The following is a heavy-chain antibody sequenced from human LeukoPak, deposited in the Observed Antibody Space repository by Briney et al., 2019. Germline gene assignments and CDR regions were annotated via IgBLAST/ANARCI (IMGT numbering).Heavy chain of an antibody. CDR2: IYYSGST. CDR3: ARSPDDYDSSGYANGDY. Sequence: PSETLSLTCTVSGGSISSGGYYWSWIRQHPGTGLEWIGYIYYSGSTYYNPSLKSRVTISVDTSKNQFSLKLSSVTAADTAVYYCARSPDDYDSSGYANGDYWGQGTLVTVSS. J-gene: IGHJ4*02. V-gene: IGHV4-31*03. D-gene: IGHD3-22*01. CDR1: GGSISSGGYY.